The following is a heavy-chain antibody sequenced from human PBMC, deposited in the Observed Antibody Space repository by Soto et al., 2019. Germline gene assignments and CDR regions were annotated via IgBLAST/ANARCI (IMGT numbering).Heavy chain of an antibody. D-gene: IGHD3-10*01. V-gene: IGHV4-4*07. CDR2: VHSTGST. J-gene: IGHJ4*02. CDR1: GGSMSGYH. CDR3: ARDSVSLTLFDY. Sequence: QVELQESGPRLVRPSETLYLTCTVSGGSMSGYHWSWVRQPAGKGLEWIGRVHSTGSTDYNPSVGSSITVSLDTSKKQFSLKLRSVTAADTALYFCARDSVSLTLFDYWGQGILVTVSS.